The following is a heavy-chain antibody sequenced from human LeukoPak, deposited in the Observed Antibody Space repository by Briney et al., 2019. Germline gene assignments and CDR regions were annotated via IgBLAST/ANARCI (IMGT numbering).Heavy chain of an antibody. CDR1: GGSFSGYY. CDR2: INHSGST. Sequence: SETLSLTCAVYGGSFSGYYWSWIRQPPGKGLEWIGEINHSGSTNYNPSLKSRVTISVDTSKNQFSLKLSSVTAADTAVYYCARDPARHWFDPWGQGTLVTVSS. J-gene: IGHJ5*02. V-gene: IGHV4-34*01. CDR3: ARDPARHWFDP.